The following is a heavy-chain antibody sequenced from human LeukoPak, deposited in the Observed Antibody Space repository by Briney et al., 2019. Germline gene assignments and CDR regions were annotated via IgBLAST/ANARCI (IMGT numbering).Heavy chain of an antibody. D-gene: IGHD5-18*01. Sequence: SETLSLTCAVYGGSFSGYYWSWIRQPPGKGLEWIGEINHSGSTNYNPSLKSRVTISVDTSKNQFSLKLSSVTAADTAVYYCASLVRFSYGSRADAFDIWGQGTMVTVSS. CDR3: ASLVRFSYGSRADAFDI. CDR2: INHSGST. J-gene: IGHJ3*02. V-gene: IGHV4-34*01. CDR1: GGSFSGYY.